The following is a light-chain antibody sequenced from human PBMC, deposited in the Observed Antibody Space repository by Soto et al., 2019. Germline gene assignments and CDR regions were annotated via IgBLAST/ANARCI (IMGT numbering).Light chain of an antibody. V-gene: IGKV1-27*01. J-gene: IGKJ4*01. Sequence: DIQMTQSPSSLSASVGDRVTITCRASQGISNDLAWYQQKPGKLPNLLIYGASTMQSGVPSRFSGSGSGTDFTLTISSLQPDDIATYYCQNHYSAPLTFGGGTKVEIK. CDR2: GAS. CDR3: QNHYSAPLT. CDR1: QGISND.